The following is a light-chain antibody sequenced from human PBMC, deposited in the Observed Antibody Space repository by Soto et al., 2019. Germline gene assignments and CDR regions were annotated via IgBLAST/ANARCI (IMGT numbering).Light chain of an antibody. Sequence: DIQMTQSPSSLSASVGDRVTITCRASQTISSRLAWYQQKPGQAPKLLIYKATNLQTGVPSRFSGSGSGTEFSLTISSLQPDDFAVYYCQQYNEFQYTFGQGTRLDI. CDR2: KAT. J-gene: IGKJ2*01. CDR1: QTISSR. CDR3: QQYNEFQYT. V-gene: IGKV1-5*03.